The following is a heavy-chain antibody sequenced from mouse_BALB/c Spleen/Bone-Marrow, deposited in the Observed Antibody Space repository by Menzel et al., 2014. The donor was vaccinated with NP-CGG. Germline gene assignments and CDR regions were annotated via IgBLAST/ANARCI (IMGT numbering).Heavy chain of an antibody. CDR3: ARQGGPYYFDY. CDR2: IYPGDGST. J-gene: IGHJ2*01. V-gene: IGHV1S56*01. CDR1: GYTFTSYY. Sequence: VQRVESGPELVKPGASVKMSCKASGYTFTSYYIHWVKQRPGQGLEWIGWIYPGDGSTKYNEKFKGKTTLTADKSSSTAYMLLSSLTSEDSAIYFCARQGGPYYFDYWGQGTTLTVSS. D-gene: IGHD3-3*01.